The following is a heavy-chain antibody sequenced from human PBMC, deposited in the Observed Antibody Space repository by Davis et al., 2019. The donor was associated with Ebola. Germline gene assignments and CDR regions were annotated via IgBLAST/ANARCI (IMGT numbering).Heavy chain of an antibody. D-gene: IGHD3-10*01. CDR3: AIEPQNLDYYGSGAE. CDR2: IKSKTDGGTT. Sequence: PGGSLRLSCAASGFTFSNAWMSWVRQAPGKGLEWVGRIKSKTDGGTTDYAAPVKGRFTISRDDSKNTLYLQMNSLKTEDTAVYYCAIEPQNLDYYGSGAEWGQGTLVTVSS. V-gene: IGHV3-15*01. CDR1: GFTFSNAW. J-gene: IGHJ4*02.